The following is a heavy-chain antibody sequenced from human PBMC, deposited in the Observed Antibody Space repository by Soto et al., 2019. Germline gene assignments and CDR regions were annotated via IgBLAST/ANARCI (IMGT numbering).Heavy chain of an antibody. V-gene: IGHV3-30*18. CDR2: ISYDGSNK. D-gene: IGHD3-3*01. CDR3: AKDLLEWFYCRHCAPIDY. CDR1: GFTFSSYG. J-gene: IGHJ4*02. Sequence: GGSLRLSCAASGFTFSSYGMHWVRQAPGKGLEWVAVISYDGSNKYYADSVKGRFTISRDNSKNTLYLQMNSLRAEDTAVYYCAKDLLEWFYCRHCAPIDYWGQGTLVTVSS.